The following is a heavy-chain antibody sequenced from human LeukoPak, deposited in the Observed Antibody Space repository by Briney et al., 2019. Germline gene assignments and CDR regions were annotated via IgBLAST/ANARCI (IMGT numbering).Heavy chain of an antibody. CDR3: AKGRQGVAGTAYDY. CDR2: IYSGGTT. Sequence: GGSLRLSCAVSGFTVSGNYMSWVRQAPGKGLEWVSLIYSGGTTYYADSVKGRFTISRDNSKNTLYLQMNSLRAEDTAVYYCAKGRQGVAGTAYDYWGQGTLVTVSS. J-gene: IGHJ4*02. D-gene: IGHD6-19*01. CDR1: GFTVSGNY. V-gene: IGHV3-53*01.